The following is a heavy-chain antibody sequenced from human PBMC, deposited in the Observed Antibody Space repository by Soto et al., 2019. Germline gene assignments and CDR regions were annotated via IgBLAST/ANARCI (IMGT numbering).Heavy chain of an antibody. CDR1: GGTISRYS. Sequence: QVQLVQSGAEVKKPGSSGKVSCKASGGTISRYSITWVRQAPGHGLEWIGRVIPIFGIPTYAQKFQGRVTITADESTSPAYMELRSLRSDDTAVYYCAREDRDRETGLVPAAIDGMDVWGQGTTVTVSS. CDR2: VIPIFGIP. D-gene: IGHD2-2*01. V-gene: IGHV1-69*08. J-gene: IGHJ6*02. CDR3: AREDRDRETGLVPAAIDGMDV.